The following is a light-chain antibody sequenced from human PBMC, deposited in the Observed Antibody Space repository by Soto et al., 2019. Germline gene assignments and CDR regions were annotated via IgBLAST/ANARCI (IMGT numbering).Light chain of an antibody. CDR2: AAY. J-gene: IGKJ1*01. CDR1: QSIRSY. V-gene: IGKV1-39*01. Sequence: DIRMTQSPSSLSATVGDRVTITCRASQSIRSYLNWYQQKPGKAPNLLIYAAYSLQSGVPLRFSGSGSGTDFTLTISSLQPEDFATYYCEQSYSTPRTFGQGTKVDIK. CDR3: EQSYSTPRT.